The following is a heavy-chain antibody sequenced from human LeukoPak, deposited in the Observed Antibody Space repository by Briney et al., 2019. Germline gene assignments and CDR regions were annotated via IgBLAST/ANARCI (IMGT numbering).Heavy chain of an antibody. D-gene: IGHD5/OR15-5a*01. CDR3: AGDTVYTIPLVDY. Sequence: GASVKVSCKASRYTFTGYYMHWVRQAPGQRLEGMGWINPNSGGTNYAQKFQGRVTMTRDTYISTAYMELSRPAADAAALYYCAGDTVYTIPLVDYWGQGTLVTVSS. CDR2: INPNSGGT. V-gene: IGHV1-2*02. CDR1: RYTFTGYY. J-gene: IGHJ4*02.